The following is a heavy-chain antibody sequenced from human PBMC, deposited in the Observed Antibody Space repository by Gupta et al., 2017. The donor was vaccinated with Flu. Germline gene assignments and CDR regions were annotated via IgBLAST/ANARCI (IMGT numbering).Heavy chain of an antibody. D-gene: IGHD6-13*01. V-gene: IGHV3-33*01. J-gene: IGHJ4*02. CDR1: GLTFSSYG. Sequence: QVQLVESGGGVVQPGRSLRLSCAASGLTFSSYGMHWVRQAPGKGREWVALIWYDGSNKYYADSVKGRFTISRDNSRNTLYLQMNSLRAEDTAVYYCARDVAAGIDYWGQGTLVTVSS. CDR2: IWYDGSNK. CDR3: ARDVAAGIDY.